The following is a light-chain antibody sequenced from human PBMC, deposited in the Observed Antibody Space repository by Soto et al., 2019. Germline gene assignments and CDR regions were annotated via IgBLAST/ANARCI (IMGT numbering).Light chain of an antibody. CDR1: SSDVGGSNF. CDR3: VSYTSSTTYV. Sequence: QSALTQPASASGSPGQSITISCTGTSSDVGGSNFVSWCQQHPGKPPKLIIYDVANRPSGVSNRFSGSKSGSTASLIISRLQTEDEADYYCVSYTSSTTYVFGTGTKVTVL. J-gene: IGLJ1*01. CDR2: DVA. V-gene: IGLV2-14*03.